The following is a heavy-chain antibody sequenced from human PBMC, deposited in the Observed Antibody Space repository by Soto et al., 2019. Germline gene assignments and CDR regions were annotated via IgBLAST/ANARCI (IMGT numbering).Heavy chain of an antibody. D-gene: IGHD1-1*01. V-gene: IGHV1-18*01. Sequence: QVHLVQSGAEVKKPGASVKVSCKGSGYGFTTYGITWVRQAPGQGLEWMAWISAHNGNTNYAQKLQGRVTETRDTSTSTAYMELRSLRSDATAVYYCARGRYGDYWGQGALVTVSS. CDR1: GYGFTTYG. CDR2: ISAHNGNT. J-gene: IGHJ4*02. CDR3: ARGRYGDY.